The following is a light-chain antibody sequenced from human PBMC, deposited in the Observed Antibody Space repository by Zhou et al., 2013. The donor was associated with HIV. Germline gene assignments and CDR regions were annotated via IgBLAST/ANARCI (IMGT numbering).Light chain of an antibody. CDR3: QQYNNRPPVT. V-gene: IGKV3D-15*01. CDR2: DAT. CDR1: QTVSSN. J-gene: IGKJ4*01. Sequence: EIAIWQSPGTLSLSPGERATVSCRASQTVSSNLAWYQQKPGQAPRLLIYDATNRATGIPDRFSGSGSGTHFTVTISRLEPEDFAVYYCQQYNNRPPVTFGGGTKV.